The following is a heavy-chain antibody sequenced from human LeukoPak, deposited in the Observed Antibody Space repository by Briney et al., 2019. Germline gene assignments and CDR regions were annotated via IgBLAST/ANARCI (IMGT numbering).Heavy chain of an antibody. CDR2: INHSGIT. Sequence: SETLSLTCTVYGGSFSGYYWTWIRQPPGKGLEWIGEINHSGITNYNPSLKSRVTISVDTSKNHFSLKLSSVTAADTAVYYCTRLGFDSSGIGAYASDIWGQGTVVTVSS. CDR1: GGSFSGYY. V-gene: IGHV4-34*01. J-gene: IGHJ3*02. D-gene: IGHD3-22*01. CDR3: TRLGFDSSGIGAYASDI.